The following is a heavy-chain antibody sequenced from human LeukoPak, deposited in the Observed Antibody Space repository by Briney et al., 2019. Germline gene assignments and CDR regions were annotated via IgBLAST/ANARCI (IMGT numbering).Heavy chain of an antibody. V-gene: IGHV5-51*01. CDR1: GYNFITYW. J-gene: IGHJ4*02. CDR2: IYPGDSDT. CDR3: ARHRGIVATDFDY. Sequence: GESLKISCQGSGYNFITYWIGWVRQMPGKGLEWMGIIYPGDSDTRYSPSFQGQVTISADKSISTAYLQWSSLKASDTAMYYCARHRGIVATDFDYWGQGTLVTVSS. D-gene: IGHD5-12*01.